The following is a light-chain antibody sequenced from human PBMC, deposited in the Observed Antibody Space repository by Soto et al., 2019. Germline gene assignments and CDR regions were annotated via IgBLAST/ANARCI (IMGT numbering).Light chain of an antibody. Sequence: EKVLKHSRATLSLNQGDRASLSYRASQSVSTIYLAWYQQKPGQAPRLLLYGASTRATGIPARFSGSGSGTEFTLTISSLQSEDFAVYYCQQYNDWPTFGHGTKVDVK. V-gene: IGKV3-15*01. CDR3: QQYNDWPT. J-gene: IGKJ1*01. CDR1: QSVSTIY. CDR2: GAS.